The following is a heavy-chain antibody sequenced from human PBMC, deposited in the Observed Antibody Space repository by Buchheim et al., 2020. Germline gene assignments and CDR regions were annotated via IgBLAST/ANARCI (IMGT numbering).Heavy chain of an antibody. J-gene: IGHJ4*02. CDR1: GGSFSGYY. CDR2: INHSGST. Sequence: QVQLQQWGAGLLKPSETLSLTCAVYGGSFSGYYWSWIRQPPGKGLEWIGEINHSGSTNYNPSLKSRVTISVDTSKNQFSLKLSSVTAADTAVYYWARGRTHYVWGSYSGEYFDYWGQGTL. D-gene: IGHD3-16*01. V-gene: IGHV4-34*01. CDR3: ARGRTHYVWGSYSGEYFDY.